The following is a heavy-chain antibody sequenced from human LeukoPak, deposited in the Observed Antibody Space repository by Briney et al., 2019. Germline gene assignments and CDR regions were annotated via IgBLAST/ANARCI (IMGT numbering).Heavy chain of an antibody. CDR2: IIPIFGTA. D-gene: IGHD1-26*01. J-gene: IGHJ4*02. CDR1: GGTFSSYA. CDR3: AREDSGSGSYCDY. Sequence: GASVKVSCKASGGTFSSYAISWVRQAPGQGLEWMGGIIPIFGTANYAQKFRGRVTITADESTSTAYMELSSLRSEDTAVYYCAREDSGSGSYCDYWGQGTLVTVSS. V-gene: IGHV1-69*13.